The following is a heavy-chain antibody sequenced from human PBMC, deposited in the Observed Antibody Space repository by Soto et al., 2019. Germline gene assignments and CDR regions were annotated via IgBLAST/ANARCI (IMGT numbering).Heavy chain of an antibody. CDR2: ISSSGSTI. D-gene: IGHD4-17*01. CDR1: GFTFSSYE. J-gene: IGHJ6*02. V-gene: IGHV3-48*03. CDR3: ARDHGYGDYVGGYYYGMDV. Sequence: PGGSLRLSCAASGFTFSSYEMNWVRQAPGKGLEWVSYISSSGSTIYYADSVKGRFTISRDNAKNSLYLQMDSLRAEDTAVYYCARDHGYGDYVGGYYYGMDVWGQGTTVTVSS.